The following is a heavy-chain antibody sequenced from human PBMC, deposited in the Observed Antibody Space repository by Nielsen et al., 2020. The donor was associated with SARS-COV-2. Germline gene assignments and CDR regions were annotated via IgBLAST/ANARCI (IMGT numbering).Heavy chain of an antibody. Sequence: ASVKVSCKASGHDFTDQHFHWVRQAPGQGLEWMGIINPSGGSTSYAQKFQGRVTMTRDTSTSTVYMELSSLRSEDTAVYYCARAEVAATLYYYYGMDVWGQGTTVTVSS. CDR1: GHDFTDQH. CDR3: ARAEVAATLYYYYGMDV. D-gene: IGHD2-15*01. V-gene: IGHV1-46*01. CDR2: INPSGGST. J-gene: IGHJ6*02.